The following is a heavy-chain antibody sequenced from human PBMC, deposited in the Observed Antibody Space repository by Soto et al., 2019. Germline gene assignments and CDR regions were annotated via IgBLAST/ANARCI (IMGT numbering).Heavy chain of an antibody. D-gene: IGHD3-10*01. CDR2: FDPEDGET. J-gene: IGHJ5*02. Sequence: ASVKVSCKVSGYTLTELSMHWVRQAPGKGLEWMGGFDPEDGETIYAQKFQGRVTITRDTSASTAYMELSSLRSEDTAVYYCARTLPVRVVWFGEFDPWGQGTLVTVSS. CDR3: ARTLPVRVVWFGEFDP. V-gene: IGHV1-24*01. CDR1: GYTLTELS.